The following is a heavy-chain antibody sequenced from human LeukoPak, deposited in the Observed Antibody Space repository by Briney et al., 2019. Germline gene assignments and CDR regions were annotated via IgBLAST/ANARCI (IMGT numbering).Heavy chain of an antibody. D-gene: IGHD3-3*01. Sequence: QPSETLSLTCTVSGGSISSSSYYWGWIRQPPGKGLEWVANIKQDGSEKYYVDSVKGRFTISRDNAKNSLYLQMNSLRAEDTAVYYCASVRFLEWLLNYWGQGTLVTVSS. CDR3: ASVRFLEWLLNY. CDR2: IKQDGSEK. CDR1: GGSISSSSYY. J-gene: IGHJ4*02. V-gene: IGHV3-7*01.